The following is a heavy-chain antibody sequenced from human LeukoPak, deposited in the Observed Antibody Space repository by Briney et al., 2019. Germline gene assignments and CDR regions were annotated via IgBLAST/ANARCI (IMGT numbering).Heavy chain of an antibody. V-gene: IGHV3-48*02. J-gene: IGHJ4*02. D-gene: IGHD1-26*01. CDR3: ARGPLGWSDY. CDR2: ISDSGSSL. CDR1: GFTVSNYN. Sequence: PGGSLRLSCAASGFTVSNYNMNWVRQAPGKGLEWVSFISDSGSSLYYADSVKGRFTISRDTAKNSVSLQMNSLRDEDTAAYYCARGPLGWSDYWGQGILVTVSS.